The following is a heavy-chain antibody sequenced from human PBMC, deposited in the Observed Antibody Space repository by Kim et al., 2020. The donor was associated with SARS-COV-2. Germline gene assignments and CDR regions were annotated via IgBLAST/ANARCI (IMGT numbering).Heavy chain of an antibody. CDR1: GFTFSSYG. J-gene: IGHJ4*02. V-gene: IGHV3-33*05. CDR2: ISYDGSNK. Sequence: GGSLRLSCAASGFTFSSYGMHWVRQAPGKGLEWVAVISYDGSNKYYADSVKGRFTISRDNSKNTLYLQMNSLRAEDTAVYYCARDQGARWGFGPFDYWGQGTLVTVSS. CDR3: ARDQGARWGFGPFDY. D-gene: IGHD3-10*01.